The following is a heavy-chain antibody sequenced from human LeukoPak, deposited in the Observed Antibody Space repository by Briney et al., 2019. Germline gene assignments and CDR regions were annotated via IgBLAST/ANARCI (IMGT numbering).Heavy chain of an antibody. V-gene: IGHV3-48*04. J-gene: IGHJ6*02. Sequence: GGSLRLSCAASGFTFSSYSMNWVRQAPGKGLEWVSYISSSSSTIYYADSVKGRFTISRDNAKNSLYLQMNSLRAEDTAVYYCARDRGYCSSTSCLNYYYYGMDVWGQGTTVTVSS. CDR1: GFTFSSYS. CDR2: ISSSSSTI. CDR3: ARDRGYCSSTSCLNYYYYGMDV. D-gene: IGHD2-2*01.